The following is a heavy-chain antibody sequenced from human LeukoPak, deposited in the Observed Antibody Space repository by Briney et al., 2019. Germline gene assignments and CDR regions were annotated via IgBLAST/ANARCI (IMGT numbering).Heavy chain of an antibody. V-gene: IGHV1-8*01. CDR2: MNPNSGNT. D-gene: IGHD6-13*01. CDR3: AILYSSSWYNWFDH. J-gene: IGHJ5*02. CDR1: GYTFTSYD. Sequence: ASVKVSCKASGYTFTSYDINWVRQATGQGLEWMGWMNPNSGNTGYAQKFQGRVTMTRNTFISTAYMELSSLRSEDTAVYYCAILYSSSWYNWFDHWGQGTLVTVSS.